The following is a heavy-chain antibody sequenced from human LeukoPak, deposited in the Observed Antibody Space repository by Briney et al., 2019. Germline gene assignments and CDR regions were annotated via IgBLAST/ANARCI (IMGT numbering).Heavy chain of an antibody. CDR1: GFTFSSYA. CDR3: AKDRRVVIINDAFDI. CDR2: ISGSGGST. V-gene: IGHV3-23*01. Sequence: PGGSLRLSCAASGFTFSSYAMSWVRQAPGKGLERVSAISGSGGSTYYADSVKGRFTISRDNSKNTLYLQMNSLRAEDTAVYYCAKDRRVVIINDAFDIWGQGTMVTVSS. D-gene: IGHD3-3*01. J-gene: IGHJ3*02.